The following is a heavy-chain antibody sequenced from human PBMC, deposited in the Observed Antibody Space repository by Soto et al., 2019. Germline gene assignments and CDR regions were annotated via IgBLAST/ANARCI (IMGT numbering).Heavy chain of an antibody. Sequence: EVQLVESGGGLVQPGGSLRLSCAASGFTFSSYWMSWVRQAPGKGLEWVANIKHDGSEQYYVDSVNGRFTISRDNAKNSLYLQMNSLRAEDTAVYYCARDLGTVRYDYIWGSSPLPDYWGQGTLVTVSS. CDR3: ARDLGTVRYDYIWGSSPLPDY. CDR1: GFTFSSYW. CDR2: IKHDGSEQ. V-gene: IGHV3-7*01. J-gene: IGHJ4*02. D-gene: IGHD3-16*01.